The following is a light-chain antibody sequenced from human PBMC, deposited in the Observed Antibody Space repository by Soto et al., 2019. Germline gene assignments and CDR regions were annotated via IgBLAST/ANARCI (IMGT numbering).Light chain of an antibody. Sequence: ELVLTQSPGTLSLSPGDRATLSCRASRSVSSTYLAWYQQRPGQAPRLLIYSSSSRASGIPDRFSGSGSGTDFTLTISRLEPEDFAVYYCQQYRTSPPTWTFGQGTKVDI. V-gene: IGKV3-20*01. CDR3: QQYRTSPPTWT. J-gene: IGKJ1*01. CDR1: RSVSSTY. CDR2: SSS.